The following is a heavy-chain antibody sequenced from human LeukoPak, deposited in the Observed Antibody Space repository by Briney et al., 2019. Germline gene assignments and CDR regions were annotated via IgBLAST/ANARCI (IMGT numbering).Heavy chain of an antibody. CDR1: GYSFTGYC. D-gene: IGHD3-16*02. CDR3: GGHYHLPLPCYPCDH. Sequence: GESLKISSHSAGYSFTGYCYFWLRQVPGKGLEWMGIISPLHSDSRYSPSFQGQVTISADNSISTSYLQWSSLKASDTAMYYCGGHYHLPLPCYPCDHWGQGTLVSVSS. J-gene: IGHJ4*02. CDR2: ISPLHSDS. V-gene: IGHV5-51*01.